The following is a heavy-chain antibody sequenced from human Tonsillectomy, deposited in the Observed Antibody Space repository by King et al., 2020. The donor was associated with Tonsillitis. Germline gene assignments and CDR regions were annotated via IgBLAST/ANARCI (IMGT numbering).Heavy chain of an antibody. CDR3: ARDGADYGDFLGFDY. Sequence: EQLVQSGAEVRKPGASVKVSCKASGYTFTSNGISWVRQAPGQGLEWMGWMSTYNGNTNYAQKLQGRVTMTTETSASTAYMELRSLRSDDTAVYYCARDGADYGDFLGFDYWGQGTLVTVSS. CDR1: GYTFTSNG. CDR2: MSTYNGNT. V-gene: IGHV1-18*04. D-gene: IGHD4-17*01. J-gene: IGHJ4*02.